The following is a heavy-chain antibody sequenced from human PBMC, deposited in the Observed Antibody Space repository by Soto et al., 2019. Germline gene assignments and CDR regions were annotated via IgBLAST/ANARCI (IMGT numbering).Heavy chain of an antibody. CDR3: ARDRSSGPPYLAFDI. Sequence: ASVKVSCKASGYTFTSYYMHWVRQAPGQGLEWMGIINPSGGSTSYAQKFQGRVTMTRDTSTSTVYMELSSLRSEDTAVYYCARDRSSGPPYLAFDIWGQGTKVTLSS. CDR1: GYTFTSYY. D-gene: IGHD3-22*01. J-gene: IGHJ3*02. CDR2: INPSGGST. V-gene: IGHV1-46*01.